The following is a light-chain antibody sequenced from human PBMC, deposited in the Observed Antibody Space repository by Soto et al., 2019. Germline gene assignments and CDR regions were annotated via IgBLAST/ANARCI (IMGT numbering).Light chain of an antibody. CDR2: RAS. CDR1: QSINSN. Sequence: IVMTQSPATLSLSLGERATLSCRASQSINSNLAWYQQKPGQAPRLLMFRASIRATGFPARFSGSGSGTELNITISSLQSEDSAVYYCQQYNNWPRATFGGGTKVDIK. V-gene: IGKV3-15*01. CDR3: QQYNNWPRAT. J-gene: IGKJ4*01.